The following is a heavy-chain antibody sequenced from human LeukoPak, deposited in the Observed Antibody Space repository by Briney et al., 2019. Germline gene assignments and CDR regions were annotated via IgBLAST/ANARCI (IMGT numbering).Heavy chain of an antibody. CDR3: ARGGGYYYDSSDYSHFDY. D-gene: IGHD3-22*01. CDR2: VNPGNSAT. V-gene: IGHV1-3*01. CDR1: GYAFTTYA. Sequence: GASVKVSCKASGYAFTTYAIHWVRQAPGQRLEWMGWVNPGNSATKYSQKFQDRVTITRDTSATTAYMELSSLRSEDTAIYYCARGGGYYYDSSDYSHFDYWGQGTLVTVSS. J-gene: IGHJ4*02.